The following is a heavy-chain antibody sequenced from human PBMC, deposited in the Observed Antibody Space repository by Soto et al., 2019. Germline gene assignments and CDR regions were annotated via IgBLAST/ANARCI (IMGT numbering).Heavy chain of an antibody. CDR3: AASLSTQYYDSSGYYPDFDI. CDR1: CESVSMSGSS. Sequence: RCLTCDVSCESVSMSGSSWNWIRQPPGKALEWIGFTYHSGSTYYNPSLESRVTISVDRSKNQFSLKLKSVTAADRAVYYCAASLSTQYYDSSGYYPDFDIWCQGIMVTVSS. D-gene: IGHD3-22*01. V-gene: IGHV4-30-2*01. CDR2: TYHSGST. J-gene: IGHJ3*02.